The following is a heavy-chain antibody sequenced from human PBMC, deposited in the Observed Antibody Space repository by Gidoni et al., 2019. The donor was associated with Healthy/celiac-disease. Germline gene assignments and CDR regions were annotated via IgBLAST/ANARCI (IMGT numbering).Heavy chain of an antibody. J-gene: IGHJ6*02. V-gene: IGHV3-33*01. CDR3: ARAGYYDFWSGYTERNYYGMDV. CDR2: IWYDGSNK. Sequence: QVQLVESGGGVVQPGRSLRLSCAASGFTFSSYGMHWVRQAPGKGLEWVAVIWYDGSNKYYADSVKGRFTISRDNSKNTLYLQMNSLRAEDTAVYYCARAGYYDFWSGYTERNYYGMDVWGQGTTVTVSS. CDR1: GFTFSSYG. D-gene: IGHD3-3*01.